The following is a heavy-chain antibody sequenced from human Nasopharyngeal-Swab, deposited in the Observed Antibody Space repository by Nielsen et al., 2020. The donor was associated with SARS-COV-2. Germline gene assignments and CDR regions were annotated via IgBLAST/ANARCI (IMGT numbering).Heavy chain of an antibody. CDR3: ARDLRRGLDY. CDR2: IGTAGDT. J-gene: IGHJ4*02. Sequence: GESLKISCAASGFTFSSYDMHWVRQATGKGLEWVSAIGTAGDTYYPGSVKGRFTISRENAKNSLYLQMNSLRAGDTAVYYCARDLRRGLDYWGQGTLVTVSS. CDR1: GFTFSSYD. V-gene: IGHV3-13*01.